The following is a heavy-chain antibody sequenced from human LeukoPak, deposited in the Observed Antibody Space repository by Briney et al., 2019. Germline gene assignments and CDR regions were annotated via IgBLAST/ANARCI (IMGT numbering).Heavy chain of an antibody. J-gene: IGHJ4*02. CDR3: PTVAVPPAGQGNWGLSFDH. CDR1: NNCPNTYY. V-gene: IGHV4-59*07. D-gene: IGHD7-27*01. CDR2: IYYGGSV. Sequence: SDTVSLTCTVSNNCPNTYYWLWIRQPPARGLEGIGYIYYGGSVSSNPSLESRVTISLDTSKNQVSLHLTSVTAADTAVYYCPTVAVPPAGQGNWGLSFDHWGQGILVTVSP.